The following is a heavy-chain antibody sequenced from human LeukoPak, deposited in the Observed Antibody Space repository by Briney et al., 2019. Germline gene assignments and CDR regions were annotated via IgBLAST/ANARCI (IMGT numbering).Heavy chain of an antibody. Sequence: GGSLRLSCGASGFTFSSFWMSWVRQAPGKGLEWVANIKQDGSEKCYVDSVKGRFTISRDNAKNALYLQMNSLRAEDTAVYYCAKDNTTLDLEPFDYWGQGTLVTVSS. CDR2: IKQDGSEK. CDR3: AKDNTTLDLEPFDY. D-gene: IGHD1-1*01. CDR1: GFTFSSFW. J-gene: IGHJ4*02. V-gene: IGHV3-7*03.